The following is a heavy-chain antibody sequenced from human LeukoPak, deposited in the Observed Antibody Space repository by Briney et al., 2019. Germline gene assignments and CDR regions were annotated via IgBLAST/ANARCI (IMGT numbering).Heavy chain of an antibody. Sequence: GGSLRLSCAASGLTFNSYAMNWVRQAPGKGLEWVSVVYAGGGTSYADSVKGRFIISRDNSKNTLYLQMNSLRAEDTAVYYCAREPSDIALDVWGRGTTVTVSS. CDR3: AREPSDIALDV. CDR2: VYAGGGT. D-gene: IGHD2-15*01. J-gene: IGHJ6*02. CDR1: GLTFNSYA. V-gene: IGHV3-23*03.